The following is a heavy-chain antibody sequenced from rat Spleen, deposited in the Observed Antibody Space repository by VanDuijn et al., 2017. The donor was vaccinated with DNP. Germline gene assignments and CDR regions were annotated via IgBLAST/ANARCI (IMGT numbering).Heavy chain of an antibody. CDR3: ATGWVFDY. V-gene: IGHV5-19*01. D-gene: IGHD1-7*01. CDR1: GFTFSNYG. Sequence: EVQLVESGGGLVQPGRSLKLSCAASGFTFSNYGMHWIRQAPTKGLEWVASITNSGGGTYYRNSVKGRFTISRDNAKRILFLEMDSLRSEDTATYYCATGWVFDYWGQGVMVTVSS. J-gene: IGHJ2*01. CDR2: ITNSGGGT.